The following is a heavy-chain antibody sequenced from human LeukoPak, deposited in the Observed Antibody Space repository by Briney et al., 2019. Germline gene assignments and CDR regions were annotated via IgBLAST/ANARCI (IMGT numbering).Heavy chain of an antibody. J-gene: IGHJ6*02. CDR2: INAGNGNT. Sequence: ASVKVSCKASGYTFTSYAMHWERQAPGQRLEWMGWINAGNGNTKYSQKFQGRVTITRDTSASTAYMELSSLRSEDTAVYYCARTATVTTGYYYYYGMDVWGQGTTVTVSS. CDR3: ARTATVTTGYYYYYGMDV. CDR1: GYTFTSYA. V-gene: IGHV1-3*01. D-gene: IGHD4-17*01.